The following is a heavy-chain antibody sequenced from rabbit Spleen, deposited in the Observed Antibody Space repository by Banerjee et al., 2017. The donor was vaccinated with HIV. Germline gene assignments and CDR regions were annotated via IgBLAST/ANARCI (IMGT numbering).Heavy chain of an antibody. V-gene: IGHV1S40*01. CDR3: ARAIVPWLGLTRLDL. CDR1: GFSLFIYW. J-gene: IGHJ3*01. Sequence: QSLEESGGGLVKPGGTLTLTCKASGFSLFIYWMCWVRQAPGKGLDLIGCIYAGDGSIDYTNWVNGRFTISKTSTTVTLQMTSLTAADTATYFCARAIVPWLGLTRLDLWGPGTLVTVS. CDR2: IYAGDGSI. D-gene: IGHD4-1*01.